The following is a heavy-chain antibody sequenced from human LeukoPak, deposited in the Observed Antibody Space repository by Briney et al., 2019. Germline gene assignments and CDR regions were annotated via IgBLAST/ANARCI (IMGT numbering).Heavy chain of an antibody. J-gene: IGHJ3*02. CDR2: ISSSSSYI. CDR3: ARDLKWEPMGGAPGLFSGAFDI. Sequence: PGGSLRLSCAASGFTFSSYSMNWVRQAPGKGLQWVSSISSSSSYIYYADSVKGRFTISRDNSKNTLYLQMNSLRAEDTAVYNCARDLKWEPMGGAPGLFSGAFDIWGQGTMVTVSP. CDR1: GFTFSSYS. D-gene: IGHD1-26*01. V-gene: IGHV3-21*01.